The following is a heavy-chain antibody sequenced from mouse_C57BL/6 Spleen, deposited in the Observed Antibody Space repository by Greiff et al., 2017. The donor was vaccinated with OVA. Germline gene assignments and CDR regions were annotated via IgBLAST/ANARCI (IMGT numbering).Heavy chain of an antibody. CDR2: INPSSGYT. J-gene: IGHJ2*01. CDR3: ASEEDY. Sequence: VQLQQSGAELAKPGASVKLSCKASGYTFTSYWMHWVKQRPGQGLEWIGYINPSSGYTKYNQKFKDKATVTADKSSSTAYMQLSSLTYEDSAVYYCASEEDYWGQGTTLTVSS. V-gene: IGHV1-7*01. CDR1: GYTFTSYW.